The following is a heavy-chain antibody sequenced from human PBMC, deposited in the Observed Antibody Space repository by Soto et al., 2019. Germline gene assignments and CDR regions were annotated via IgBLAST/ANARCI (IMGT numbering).Heavy chain of an antibody. D-gene: IGHD3-16*01. V-gene: IGHV3-23*01. CDR1: GFTFSSYA. Sequence: EVQLLESGGGLVQPGGSLRLSCAASGFTFSSYAMSWVRQAPGKGLEWVSAISGSGGSTYYADSVKGRFTISRDNSKNTLYLQMNSLRAEDTAVYYCAKDRMDYGNTINWYFDLWGRGTLVTVSS. J-gene: IGHJ2*01. CDR2: ISGSGGST. CDR3: AKDRMDYGNTINWYFDL.